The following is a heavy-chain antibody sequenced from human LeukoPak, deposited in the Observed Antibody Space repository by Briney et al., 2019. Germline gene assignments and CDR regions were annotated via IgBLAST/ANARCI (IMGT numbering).Heavy chain of an antibody. V-gene: IGHV4-61*01. CDR2: ISYSGST. Sequence: SETLSLTCTVSGGSVSSGRYYWSWIRQPPGKGLEWIGYISYSGSTNYNSSLKSRVTISVDTSKNQFSLKLSSVTAADTAVYYCARDRANYYRTYYYYGMDVWGQGTTVTVSS. D-gene: IGHD3-10*01. CDR3: ARDRANYYRTYYYYGMDV. CDR1: GGSVSSGRYY. J-gene: IGHJ6*02.